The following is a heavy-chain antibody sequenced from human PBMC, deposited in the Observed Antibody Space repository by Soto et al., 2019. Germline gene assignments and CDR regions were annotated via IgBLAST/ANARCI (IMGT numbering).Heavy chain of an antibody. J-gene: IGHJ3*02. CDR2: IWANGINK. V-gene: IGHV3-33*01. CDR1: GFPFTTYG. Sequence: GGSLRLSCAASGFPFTTYGMHWVRQAPDKGLEWLAVIWANGINKYYADSVRGRFTISRDNSKNTLDLQMNDLRAEDTALYYCVRERGPFDDFDIWGHGTMVTVSS. CDR3: VRERGPFDDFDI.